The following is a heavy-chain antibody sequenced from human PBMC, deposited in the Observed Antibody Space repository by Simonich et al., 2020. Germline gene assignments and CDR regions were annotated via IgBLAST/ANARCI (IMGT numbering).Heavy chain of an antibody. D-gene: IGHD6-13*01. Sequence: QLQLQESGPGLVKPSETLSLTCTVSGGSISSSSYYWGWIRQPPGKGREWIGSIYYSGNTYNNPSLKSRVTISVDTSKNQFSLKLSSLTAADTAVYYCARHAGFAFDIWGQGTMVTVSS. CDR3: ARHAGFAFDI. CDR1: GGSISSSSYY. V-gene: IGHV4-39*01. CDR2: IYYSGNT. J-gene: IGHJ3*02.